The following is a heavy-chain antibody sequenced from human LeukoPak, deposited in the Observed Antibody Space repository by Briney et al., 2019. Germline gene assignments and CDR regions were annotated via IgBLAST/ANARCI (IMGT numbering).Heavy chain of an antibody. CDR2: IQTGGDPK. V-gene: IGHV3-33*03. Sequence: PGRSLRLSCAASGFSFSSNGIHWVRQAPGKGLEWVSFIQTGGDPKYYADSVRGRFTISRDNSKKTCSLQMDSLRAEDTAVYYCAKNGGHPTENYYMDAWGKGTTVTVSS. CDR1: GFSFSSNG. D-gene: IGHD4-17*01. CDR3: AKNGGHPTENYYMDA. J-gene: IGHJ6*03.